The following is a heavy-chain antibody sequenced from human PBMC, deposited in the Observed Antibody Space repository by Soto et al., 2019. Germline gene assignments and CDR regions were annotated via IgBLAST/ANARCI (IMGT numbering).Heavy chain of an antibody. CDR2: ISYDGSNK. CDR1: GFTFSSYG. CDR3: AKTYYYGSGSYYRGAFDI. J-gene: IGHJ3*02. V-gene: IGHV3-30*18. Sequence: PGGSLRLSCAASGFTFSSYGMHWVRQAPGKGLEWVAVISYDGSNKYYADSVKGRFTISRDNSKNTLYLQMNSLRAEDTAVYYCAKTYYYGSGSYYRGAFDIWGQGTMVTASS. D-gene: IGHD3-10*01.